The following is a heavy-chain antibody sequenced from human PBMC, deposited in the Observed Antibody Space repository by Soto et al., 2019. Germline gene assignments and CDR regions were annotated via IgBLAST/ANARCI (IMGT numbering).Heavy chain of an antibody. J-gene: IGHJ6*02. CDR3: ARDHIVVVPAAIPLYYYYGMDV. CDR2: IYYSGST. V-gene: IGHV4-30-4*01. CDR1: GGSISSGDYY. Sequence: TSETLSLTCTVSGGSISSGDYYWSWIRQPPGKGLEWIGYIYYSGSTYYNPSLKSRVTISVDTSKNQFSLKLSSVTAADTAVYYCARDHIVVVPAAIPLYYYYGMDVWGQGTTVTVSS. D-gene: IGHD2-2*01.